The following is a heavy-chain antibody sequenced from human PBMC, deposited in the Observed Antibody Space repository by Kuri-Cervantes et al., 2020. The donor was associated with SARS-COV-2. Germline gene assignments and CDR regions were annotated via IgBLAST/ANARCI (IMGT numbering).Heavy chain of an antibody. D-gene: IGHD4-17*01. CDR2: TSSSSSTI. CDR1: GFTFSSYS. J-gene: IGHJ4*02. Sequence: GESLKISCAASGFTFSSYSMNWVRQAPGKGLEWVSYTSSSSSTIYYADSVKGRFTISRDNAKNSLYLQMNSLRDEDTAVYYRARDLGTVTVFDYWGQGTLVTDSS. V-gene: IGHV3-48*02. CDR3: ARDLGTVTVFDY.